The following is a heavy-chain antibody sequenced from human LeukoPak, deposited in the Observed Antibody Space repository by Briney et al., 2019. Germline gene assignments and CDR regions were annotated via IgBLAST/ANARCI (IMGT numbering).Heavy chain of an antibody. Sequence: GGPLRLSCVASGFTVSSTFMSWLRQAPGKGLEWVSVIYTSGTTLYADSVKGRFTISRDSSKNTLYLQMNSLRAEDTAVYYCARQTYYLPDWGQGTLVTVSS. J-gene: IGHJ4*02. CDR2: IYTSGTT. V-gene: IGHV3-53*01. CDR1: GFTVSSTF. CDR3: ARQTYYLPD. D-gene: IGHD3-10*01.